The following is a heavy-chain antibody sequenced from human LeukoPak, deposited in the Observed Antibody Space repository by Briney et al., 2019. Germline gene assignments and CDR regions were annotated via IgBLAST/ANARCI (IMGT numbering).Heavy chain of an antibody. CDR1: GFTLRSYA. CDR3: ARLGQGYYYDSSGYPDY. Sequence: GGPLRLSCAASGFTLRSYAMSWVRPAPGKGLEWVSAISGSGGSTYYADSVKGRFTISRDNSKNTLYLQMNSLRAEDTAVYYCARLGQGYYYDSSGYPDYWGQGTLVTVSS. J-gene: IGHJ4*02. CDR2: ISGSGGST. V-gene: IGHV3-23*01. D-gene: IGHD3-22*01.